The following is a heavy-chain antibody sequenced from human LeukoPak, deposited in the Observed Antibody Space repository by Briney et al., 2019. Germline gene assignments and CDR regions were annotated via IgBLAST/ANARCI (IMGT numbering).Heavy chain of an antibody. CDR3: ASSYCSGGSCSNWFDP. CDR2: IYHSGST. J-gene: IGHJ5*02. CDR1: GGSFSGYY. V-gene: IGHV4-34*01. D-gene: IGHD2-15*01. Sequence: PSETLSLTCAVYGGSFSGYYWSWIRQPPGKGLEWIGEIYHSGSTNYNPSLKSRVTISVDKSKNQFSLKLSSVTAADTAVYYCASSYCSGGSCSNWFDPWGQGTLVTVSS.